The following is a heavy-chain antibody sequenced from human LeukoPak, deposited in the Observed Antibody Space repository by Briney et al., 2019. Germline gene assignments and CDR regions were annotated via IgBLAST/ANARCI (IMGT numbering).Heavy chain of an antibody. CDR2: ISSSGSTI. CDR3: ARDFGQWQLNGGYYFDY. V-gene: IGHV3-48*03. J-gene: IGHJ4*02. Sequence: PGGSLRLSCAASGFTFSSYEMNWVRQAPGKGLEWVSYISSSGSTIYYADSVKGRFTISRDNAKNSLYLQMNSLRAEDTAVYYCARDFGQWQLNGGYYFDYWGQGNLVTVSS. D-gene: IGHD6-19*01. CDR1: GFTFSSYE.